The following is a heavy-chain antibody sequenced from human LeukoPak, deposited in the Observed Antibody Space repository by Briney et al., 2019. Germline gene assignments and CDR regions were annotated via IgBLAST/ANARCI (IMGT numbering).Heavy chain of an antibody. D-gene: IGHD1-26*01. CDR2: IYYSGST. J-gene: IGHJ6*03. CDR1: GGSISSSSYY. Sequence: SETLSLTCTVSGGSISSSSYYWGWIRQPPGKGLEWIVSIYYSGSTYYNPSLKSRVTISVDTSKNQFSLKLSSVTAADTAVYYCARDRLGATFYYYYMDVWGKGTTVTVSS. CDR3: ARDRLGATFYYYYMDV. V-gene: IGHV4-39*07.